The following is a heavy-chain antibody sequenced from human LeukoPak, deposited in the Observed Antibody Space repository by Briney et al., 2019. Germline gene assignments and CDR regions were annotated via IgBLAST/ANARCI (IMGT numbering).Heavy chain of an antibody. J-gene: IGHJ4*02. Sequence: GGSLRLSCAASGFTFSKYGMNWVRQAPGKGLEWVSTISGSGGSTYYADSVKGRFTISRDNSKNTLYLQMNSLRAEDTAVYYCAKDRWDLGYCSGGSCYWDDYWGQGTLVTVSS. D-gene: IGHD2-15*01. CDR2: ISGSGGST. V-gene: IGHV3-23*01. CDR1: GFTFSKYG. CDR3: AKDRWDLGYCSGGSCYWDDY.